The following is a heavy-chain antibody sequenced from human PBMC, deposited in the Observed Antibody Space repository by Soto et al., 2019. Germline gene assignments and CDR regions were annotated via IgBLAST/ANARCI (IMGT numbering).Heavy chain of an antibody. CDR3: ARVRNSSSWKREGWFDP. CDR2: IYYSGST. J-gene: IGHJ5*02. V-gene: IGHV4-31*03. Sequence: SETLSLTCTVSGGSISSGGYYWSWIRQHPGKGLEWIGYIYYSGSTYYNPSLKSRVTISVDTSKNQFSLKLSSVTAADTAVYYCARVRNSSSWKREGWFDPWGQGTLVTVSS. D-gene: IGHD6-13*01. CDR1: GGSISSGGYY.